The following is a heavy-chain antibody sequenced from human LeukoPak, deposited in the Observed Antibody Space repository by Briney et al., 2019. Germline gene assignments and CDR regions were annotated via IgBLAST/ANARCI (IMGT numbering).Heavy chain of an antibody. CDR1: GGSISSYY. Sequence: PSETLSLTCTVSGGSISSYYWSWIRQPPGKGLEWIGEINHSGSTNYNPSLKSRVTISVDTSKNQFSLKLSSVTAADTAVYYCARLRRAIVVVPAARNDAFDIWGQGTMVTVSS. V-gene: IGHV4-34*01. D-gene: IGHD2-2*01. CDR2: INHSGST. J-gene: IGHJ3*02. CDR3: ARLRRAIVVVPAARNDAFDI.